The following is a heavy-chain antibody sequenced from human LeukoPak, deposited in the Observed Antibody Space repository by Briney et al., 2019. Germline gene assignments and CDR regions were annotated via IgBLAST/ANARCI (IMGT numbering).Heavy chain of an antibody. CDR3: ARGSYGYGGVGGY. Sequence: ASVTVSFKASAYTFTIYGITWVRQAPGQGLEWMGWITPYYGNTNYAQKFQGRVTLTTDTSTNTAYMEVTSLRSDDTAVYYCARGSYGYGGVGGYWGQGTLVTVSS. CDR2: ITPYYGNT. D-gene: IGHD5-18*01. V-gene: IGHV1-18*01. CDR1: AYTFTIYG. J-gene: IGHJ4*02.